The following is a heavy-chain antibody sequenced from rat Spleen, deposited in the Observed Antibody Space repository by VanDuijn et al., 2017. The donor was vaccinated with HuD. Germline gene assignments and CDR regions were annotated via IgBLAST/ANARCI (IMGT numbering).Heavy chain of an antibody. D-gene: IGHD1-11*01. CDR3: TTGPFEGGGGY. CDR1: GFTFSNYG. J-gene: IGHJ2*01. CDR2: ISYDGGST. V-gene: IGHV5-20*01. Sequence: EVQLVESGGGLVQPGRSMKLSCAASGFTFSNYGMAWVRQAPKKGLEWVAYISYDGGSTYYRDPVKGRFTISRDNAKSTLYLQMDSLRSEDTATYYCTTGPFEGGGGYWGQGVMVTVSS.